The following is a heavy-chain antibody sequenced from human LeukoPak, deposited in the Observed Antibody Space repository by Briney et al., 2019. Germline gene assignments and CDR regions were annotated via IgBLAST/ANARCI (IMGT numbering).Heavy chain of an antibody. CDR2: IRSKAYGGTT. Sequence: GRSLRLSCTASGFTFGDYAMSWVRQAPGKGLEWVGFIRSKAYGGTTEYAASVKGRFTISRDDSKSIAYPQMNSLKTEDTAVYYCTRGGGTMVRGVIYYYGMDVWGQGTTVTVSS. D-gene: IGHD3-10*01. CDR1: GFTFGDYA. V-gene: IGHV3-49*04. CDR3: TRGGGTMVRGVIYYYGMDV. J-gene: IGHJ6*02.